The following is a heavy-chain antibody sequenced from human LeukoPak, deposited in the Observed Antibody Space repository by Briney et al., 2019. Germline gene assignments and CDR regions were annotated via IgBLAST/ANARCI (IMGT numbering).Heavy chain of an antibody. Sequence: GGSLRLSCAASGFTFTSYGMHWVRQAPGKGLEWVAFIRYDGTNKNYADSVKGRFTISRDNSKNTLYLQMNSLRAEDTAVYYCARDSSGYYYKQFDYWGQGTLVTVSS. J-gene: IGHJ4*02. CDR1: GFTFTSYG. V-gene: IGHV3-30*02. D-gene: IGHD3-22*01. CDR3: ARDSSGYYYKQFDY. CDR2: IRYDGTNK.